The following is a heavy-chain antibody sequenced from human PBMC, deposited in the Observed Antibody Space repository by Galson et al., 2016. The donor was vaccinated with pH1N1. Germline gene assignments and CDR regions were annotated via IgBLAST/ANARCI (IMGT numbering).Heavy chain of an antibody. V-gene: IGHV1-46*01. CDR1: GYTFTSCY. Sequence: SVKVSCKASGYTFTSCYFHWVRQAPGLGLQWMGVINPIGGMATYTQNFQDRLTMTVDASTSTVYMELTSLRSEDTAVYYCVRDLGRLRDFWGQGTLVTVSS. CDR3: VRDLGRLRDF. CDR2: INPIGGMA. D-gene: IGHD1-26*01. J-gene: IGHJ4*02.